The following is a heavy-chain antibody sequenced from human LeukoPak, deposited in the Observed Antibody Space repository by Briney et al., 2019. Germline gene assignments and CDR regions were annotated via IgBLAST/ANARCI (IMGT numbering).Heavy chain of an antibody. CDR1: GDSISSRSYS. Sequence: SETLSLTCTVSGDSISSRSYSWGWIRQPPGKGLEWIGIIYSSGTTFYNPSHKSRVTISVDTSKNQISLKLSSVTAADTAVYFCARKGISQATPFDYWGQGTLVTVSS. D-gene: IGHD6-13*01. CDR3: ARKGISQATPFDY. J-gene: IGHJ4*02. CDR2: IYSSGTT. V-gene: IGHV4-39*01.